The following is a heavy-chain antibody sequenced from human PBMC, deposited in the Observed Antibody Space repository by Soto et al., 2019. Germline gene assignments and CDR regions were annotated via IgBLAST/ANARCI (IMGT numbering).Heavy chain of an antibody. J-gene: IGHJ4*02. CDR3: AREEQLVAPDY. CDR1: GGSISSSSYY. V-gene: IGHV4-39*02. Sequence: LQLQESGPGLVKPSDTLSLTCTVSGGSISSSSYYWGWIRQPPGEGLEWIGSIYYSRSTYYNPSLKSRVTISVDTSKVQFCLKLSSVTAADTAVYYCAREEQLVAPDYWGQGTLVTVSS. D-gene: IGHD6-6*01. CDR2: IYYSRST.